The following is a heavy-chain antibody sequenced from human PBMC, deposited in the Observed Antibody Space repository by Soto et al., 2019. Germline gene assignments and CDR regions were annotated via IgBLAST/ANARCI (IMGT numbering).Heavy chain of an antibody. CDR2: VSANNGHT. V-gene: IGHV1-18*01. J-gene: IGHJ6*02. CDR1: GFTFGNYG. Sequence: XSVKVSCKASGFTFGNYGLNWVRQAPVQGLEWMGWVSANNGHTNYAQNLQGRVSMTTDTSTSTAYMELRGLRFDDTAVYYCARDIESVTAKHFFYYYAMDVWGQGTTVTVSS. CDR3: ARDIESVTAKHFFYYYAMDV. D-gene: IGHD2-8*01.